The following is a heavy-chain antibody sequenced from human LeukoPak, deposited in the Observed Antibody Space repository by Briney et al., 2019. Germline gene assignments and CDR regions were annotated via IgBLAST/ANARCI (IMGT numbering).Heavy chain of an antibody. CDR1: GFTFSSYS. CDR2: ISSSSSYI. Sequence: PGGSLRLSCAASGFTFSSYSMNWVRQAPGKGLEWVSSISSSSSYIYYADSVKGRFTISRDNAKNSLYLQMNSLRAEDTAVYYCARDGSYGGNYYYYYYMDVWGKGTTVTISS. V-gene: IGHV3-21*01. J-gene: IGHJ6*03. CDR3: ARDGSYGGNYYYYYYMDV. D-gene: IGHD4-23*01.